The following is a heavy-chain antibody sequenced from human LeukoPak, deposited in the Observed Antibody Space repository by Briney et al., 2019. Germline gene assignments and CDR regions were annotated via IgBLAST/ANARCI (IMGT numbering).Heavy chain of an antibody. D-gene: IGHD4-11*01. Sequence: GASVKVSCKASGYTFTSYAMHWVRQAPGQRLEWMGWINAGNGNTKYSQKFQGRVTITRDTSAGTAYMELSSLISEDTAVYYCARKGGLQANWFDPWGQGTLVTVSS. CDR3: ARKGGLQANWFDP. CDR1: GYTFTSYA. CDR2: INAGNGNT. V-gene: IGHV1-3*01. J-gene: IGHJ5*02.